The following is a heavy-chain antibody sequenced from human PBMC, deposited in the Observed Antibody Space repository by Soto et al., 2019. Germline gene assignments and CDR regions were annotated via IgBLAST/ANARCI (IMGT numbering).Heavy chain of an antibody. CDR3: ARDRLYGDYGEEFDY. Sequence: GGSLRLSCAASGFTFSSYGMHWVRQAPGKGLEWVAVIWYDESNKYYADSVKGRFTISRDNSKNTLYLQMNSLRAEDTAVYYCARDRLYGDYGEEFDYWGQGTLVTVSS. V-gene: IGHV3-33*01. CDR2: IWYDESNK. CDR1: GFTFSSYG. D-gene: IGHD4-17*01. J-gene: IGHJ4*02.